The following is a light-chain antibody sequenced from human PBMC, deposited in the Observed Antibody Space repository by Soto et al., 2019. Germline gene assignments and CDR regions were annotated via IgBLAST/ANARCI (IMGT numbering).Light chain of an antibody. CDR1: SSDVGGYTY. V-gene: IGLV2-14*03. CDR2: AVS. Sequence: QSALTQPASVSGSPGQSITLSCTCTSSDVGGYTYLSWYQHQPGKAPKLLIYAVSNQPSGISNRFSGSKSDHTASLTISGLQPVDAADEYCSSYTTSNTGPIVFGTGTKLTVL. J-gene: IGLJ1*01. CDR3: SSYTTSNTGPIV.